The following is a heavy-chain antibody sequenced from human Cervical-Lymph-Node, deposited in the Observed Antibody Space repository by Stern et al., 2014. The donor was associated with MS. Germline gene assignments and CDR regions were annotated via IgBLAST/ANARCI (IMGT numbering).Heavy chain of an antibody. CDR3: ARHSGWYGSHY. D-gene: IGHD6-19*01. J-gene: IGHJ4*01. Sequence: QVQLVQSGPGLVKPSETLSLTCTVSGGSMNSFYWSWMRQPPGKGLEWIGYIHYSGTTNYNPSLKSRPTMSVDPPKNQLSLNLTSVTAADTAVYYCARHSGWYGSHYWGHGTLVTVSS. V-gene: IGHV4-59*08. CDR1: GGSMNSFY. CDR2: IHYSGTT.